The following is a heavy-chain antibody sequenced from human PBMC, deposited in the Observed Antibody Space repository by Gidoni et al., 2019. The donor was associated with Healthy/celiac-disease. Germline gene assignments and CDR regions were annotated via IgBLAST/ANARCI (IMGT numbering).Heavy chain of an antibody. CDR2: IDPIESYT. D-gene: IGHD3-10*01. CDR3: AGDPTNYGSGSPGDY. Sequence: EVQLVQPGAEVKKPGESLRISCNGSGYSFTSYWISWVRQTHGKGLEWMGSIDPIESYTNYSPSFQGHVTISADKSISTAYLQWSSLRASDTAMYYCAGDPTNYGSGSPGDYWGQGTLVTVSS. CDR1: GYSFTSYW. V-gene: IGHV5-10-1*03. J-gene: IGHJ4*02.